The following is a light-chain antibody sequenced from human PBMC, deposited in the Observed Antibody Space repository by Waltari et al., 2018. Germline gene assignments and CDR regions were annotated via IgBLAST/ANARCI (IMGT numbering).Light chain of an antibody. CDR3: SSYISSSTLEL. CDR2: AVS. V-gene: IGLV2-14*03. J-gene: IGLJ2*01. Sequence: QSALTQPASVSGSPGQSITISCTGTSSDVGPYNYVSCYQQHPGKAPKLMIFAVSIRPSGFSNRFSGSKSGNTASLTISGLQAEDEADYYCSSYISSSTLELFGGGTSLTVL. CDR1: SSDVGPYNY.